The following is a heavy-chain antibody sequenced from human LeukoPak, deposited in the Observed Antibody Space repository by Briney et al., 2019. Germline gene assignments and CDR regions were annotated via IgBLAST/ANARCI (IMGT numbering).Heavy chain of an antibody. J-gene: IGHJ6*02. CDR1: GFTFSNAW. CDR2: IKSKTDGGTT. D-gene: IGHD4-17*01. V-gene: IGHV3-15*01. CDR3: TTETTVTKYYYYYYGMDV. Sequence: GGSLRLSCAASGFTFSNAWMSWVRQAPGKGLKWVGRIKSKTDGGTTDYAAPVKGRFTISRDDSKNTLYLQMNSLKTEDTAVYYCTTETTVTKYYYYYYGMDVWGQGTTVTVSS.